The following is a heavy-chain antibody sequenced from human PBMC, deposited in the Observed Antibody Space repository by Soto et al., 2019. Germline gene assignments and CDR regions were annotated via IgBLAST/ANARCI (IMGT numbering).Heavy chain of an antibody. J-gene: IGHJ4*02. CDR3: ARGDVDTAMAGFDY. V-gene: IGHV4-59*02. Sequence: KPSETLSLTCTVSGGSVNSYYWSWIRQPPGKGLEWIGYIYYIGSTNYNPSLKSRVTMSVDTSKNQFSLKLSSVTAADTAVYYCARGDVDTAMAGFDYWGQGTLVTVSS. CDR2: IYYIGST. CDR1: GGSVNSYY. D-gene: IGHD5-18*01.